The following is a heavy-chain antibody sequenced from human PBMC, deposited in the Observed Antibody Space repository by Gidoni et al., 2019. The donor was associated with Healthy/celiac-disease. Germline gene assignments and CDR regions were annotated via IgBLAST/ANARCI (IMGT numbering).Heavy chain of an antibody. CDR2: SYDGSNK. V-gene: IGHV3-30-3*01. J-gene: IGHJ4*02. D-gene: IGHD5-18*01. Sequence: SYDGSNKYYADSVKGRFTISRDNSKNTLYLQMNSLRAEDTAVYYCARGYSYGWTTYQYYFDYWGQGTLVTVSS. CDR3: ARGYSYGWTTYQYYFDY.